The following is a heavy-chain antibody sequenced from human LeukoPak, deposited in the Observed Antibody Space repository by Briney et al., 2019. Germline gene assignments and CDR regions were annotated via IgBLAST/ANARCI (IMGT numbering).Heavy chain of an antibody. CDR2: ISGSGGST. D-gene: IGHD3-9*01. CDR1: GFTFSSYA. CDR3: AKSNYDILTGYYDY. V-gene: IGHV3-23*01. Sequence: PGGSLRLSCAASGFTFSSYAMSWVRQAPGKGLEWVSAISGSGGSTYYADSVKRRFTISRDNSKNTLYLQMNSLRAEDTAVYYCAKSNYDILTGYYDYWGQGTLVTVSS. J-gene: IGHJ4*02.